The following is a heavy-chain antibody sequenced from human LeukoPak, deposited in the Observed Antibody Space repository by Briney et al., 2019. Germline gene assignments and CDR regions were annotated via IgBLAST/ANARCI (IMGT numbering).Heavy chain of an antibody. V-gene: IGHV1-69*13. CDR3: ARGPHTITTRGDF. J-gene: IGHJ4*02. Sequence: SVKVSCKASGGTFSSYAISWVRQAPGQGLEWMGGIIPIFGTANYAQKFQGRVTITADESTSTAYMELSSLRSEDTAVYYCARGPHTITTRGDFWGQGTLVSVSS. CDR1: GGTFSSYA. CDR2: IIPIFGTA. D-gene: IGHD1-14*01.